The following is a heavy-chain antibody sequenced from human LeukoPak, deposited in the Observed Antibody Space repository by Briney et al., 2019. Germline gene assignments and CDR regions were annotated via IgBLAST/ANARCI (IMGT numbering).Heavy chain of an antibody. J-gene: IGHJ4*02. V-gene: IGHV1-46*01. Sequence: ASVTVSCKASGYTFTSYYMHWVRQAPGQGLEWMGIINPSGGSTSYAQKFQGRVTMTRDTSTSTVYMELSSLRSEDTAVYYCARDYYDFWSGYFNWGQGTLVTVSS. D-gene: IGHD3-3*01. CDR3: ARDYYDFWSGYFN. CDR1: GYTFTSYY. CDR2: INPSGGST.